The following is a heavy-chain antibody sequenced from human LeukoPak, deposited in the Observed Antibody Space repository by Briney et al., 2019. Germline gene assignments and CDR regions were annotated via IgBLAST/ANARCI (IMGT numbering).Heavy chain of an antibody. D-gene: IGHD3-9*01. CDR1: GFTFDDYA. Sequence: GGSLRLSCLGSGFTFDDYAVHWVRQAPGKGLEWVAGISWNIGRRVYADSVKGRFTISRDNDKTSMYLQMSSLRAEDMALYYCAKGPDYDILTPIDYWGQGTLVTVSS. V-gene: IGHV3-9*03. CDR3: AKGPDYDILTPIDY. CDR2: ISWNIGRR. J-gene: IGHJ4*02.